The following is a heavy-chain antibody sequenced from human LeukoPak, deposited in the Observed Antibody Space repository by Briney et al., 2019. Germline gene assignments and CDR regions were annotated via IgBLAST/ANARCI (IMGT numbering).Heavy chain of an antibody. Sequence: GGSLRLSCAASGFTFSRYWMHWVRQAPGKGLVWVSRVKSDGSNTIYADSVKGRLTISRDNAKNTLYLQMDSLRAEDTAVYYCRTGIGNYYYYWGQGTLVTVAS. D-gene: IGHD1-1*01. V-gene: IGHV3-74*01. CDR1: GFTFSRYW. CDR3: RTGIGNYYYY. J-gene: IGHJ4*02. CDR2: VKSDGSNT.